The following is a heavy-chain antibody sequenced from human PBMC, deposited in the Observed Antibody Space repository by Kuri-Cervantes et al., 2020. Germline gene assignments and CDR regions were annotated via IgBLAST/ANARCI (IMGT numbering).Heavy chain of an antibody. D-gene: IGHD2-2*02. CDR1: GFTFSSYS. CDR3: ARGEGYQLLYRGPLDY. Sequence: GESLKISCAASGFTFSSYSMNWVRQAPGKGLEWVSSISSSSSYTYYADSVKGRFTISRDNAKNSLYLQMNSLRAEDTAVYYCARGEGYQLLYRGPLDYWGQGTLVTVSS. V-gene: IGHV3-21*01. J-gene: IGHJ4*02. CDR2: ISSSSSYT.